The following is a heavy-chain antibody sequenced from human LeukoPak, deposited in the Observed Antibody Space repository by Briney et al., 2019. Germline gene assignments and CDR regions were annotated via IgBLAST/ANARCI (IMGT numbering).Heavy chain of an antibody. CDR3: ACYGDYGEDAFDI. V-gene: IGHV4-59*01. Sequence: SETLSLTCPASGGSISSYYWSWIRQPPGKGLEWIGYIYYSGSTNYNPSLKSRVTISVDTSKNQFSLKLSSVTAADTAVYYCACYGDYGEDAFDIWGQGTMVTVSS. CDR1: GGSISSYY. J-gene: IGHJ3*02. CDR2: IYYSGST. D-gene: IGHD4-17*01.